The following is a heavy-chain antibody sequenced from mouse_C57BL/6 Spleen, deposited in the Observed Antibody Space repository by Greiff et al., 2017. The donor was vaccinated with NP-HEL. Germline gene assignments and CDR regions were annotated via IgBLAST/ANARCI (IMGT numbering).Heavy chain of an antibody. D-gene: IGHD3-3*01. CDR1: GYTFTSYW. CDR2: IHPNSGST. J-gene: IGHJ2*01. CDR3: ARARGGTSVDY. Sequence: QVHVKQPGAELVKPRASVKLSCKASGYTFTSYWMHWVKQRPGQGLEWIGMIHPNSGSTNYNEKFKSKATLTVDKSSSTAYMQLSSLTSEDSAVYYCARARGGTSVDYWGQGTTLTVSS. V-gene: IGHV1-64*01.